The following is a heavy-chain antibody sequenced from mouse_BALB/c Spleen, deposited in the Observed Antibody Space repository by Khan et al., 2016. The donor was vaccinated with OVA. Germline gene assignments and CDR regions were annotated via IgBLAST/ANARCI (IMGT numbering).Heavy chain of an antibody. CDR3: VRDGAYHRNDGWLAY. Sequence: VKLMESGAELARPGASVKMSCKASGYTFISYTIHWIKKRPGQGLEWIGYINPSNGYTNYNQKFKDKATLTTDKSTTTAYLQLSSLTSYDSAVYNCVRDGAYHRNDGWLAYWGQGTLVTVSA. D-gene: IGHD2-14*01. V-gene: IGHV1-4*01. J-gene: IGHJ3*01. CDR2: INPSNGYT. CDR1: GYTFISYT.